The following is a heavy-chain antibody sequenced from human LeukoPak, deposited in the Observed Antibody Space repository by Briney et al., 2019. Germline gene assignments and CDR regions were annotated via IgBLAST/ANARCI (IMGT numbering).Heavy chain of an antibody. CDR3: ARGGLGYCSSTSCYNFDY. V-gene: IGHV1-69*13. CDR2: IIPIFGTA. CDR1: GGTFSSYA. D-gene: IGHD2-2*02. Sequence: ASVKVSCKASGGTFSSYAISWVRQAPGQGLEWMGGIIPIFGTANYAQKFQGRVTITADESTSTAYMELSSLRSEDTAVYYCARGGLGYCSSTSCYNFDYWGQGTLVTGSS. J-gene: IGHJ4*02.